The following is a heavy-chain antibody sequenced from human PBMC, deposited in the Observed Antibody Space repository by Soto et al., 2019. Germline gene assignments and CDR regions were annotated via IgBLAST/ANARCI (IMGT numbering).Heavy chain of an antibody. V-gene: IGHV4-59*08. CDR1: GGSMSPYY. D-gene: IGHD7-27*01. CDR3: ARHSKKTGDFDYYYGMDV. Sequence: ETLSLTCSVFGGSMSPYYWSWIRQSPGKGLEWIANIYYRGNTNYNPSLESRVTISIDTSKNQFSLKLNSLTAADTAVYYCARHSKKTGDFDYYYGMDVWGQGTTVTVSS. CDR2: IYYRGNT. J-gene: IGHJ6*02.